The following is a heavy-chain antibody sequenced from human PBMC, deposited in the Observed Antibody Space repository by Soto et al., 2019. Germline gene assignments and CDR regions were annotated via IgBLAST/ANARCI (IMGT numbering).Heavy chain of an antibody. J-gene: IGHJ6*02. CDR2: IKSKTDGGTT. V-gene: IGHV3-15*01. D-gene: IGHD2-8*01. CDR3: TTDGHCANGVCCYYFYGMAV. CDR1: GFSFSNAW. Sequence: GGSLRLSCAASGFSFSNAWMNWVRQAPGKGLEWVGRIKSKTDGGTTDYAAPVKGRFTISRDDSKNTLDPQMNSLKTEDTAVYYWTTDGHCANGVCCYYFYGMAVWGQGTTVTVSS.